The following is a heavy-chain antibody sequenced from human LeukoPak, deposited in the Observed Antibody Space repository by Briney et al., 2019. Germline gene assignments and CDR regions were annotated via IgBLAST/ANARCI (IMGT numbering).Heavy chain of an antibody. J-gene: IGHJ4*02. V-gene: IGHV3-23*01. CDR1: GFTFSSYA. CDR2: ISGSGGST. D-gene: IGHD3-22*01. CDR3: AKDMGTYCYDSSGYYSPRYYFDY. Sequence: PGGSLRLSCAASGFTFSSYAMSWVRQAPGKGLEWVSAISGSGGSTYYADSVKGRFTISRDNSKNTLYLQMNSLRAEDTAVYYCAKDMGTYCYDSSGYYSPRYYFDYWGQGTLVTVSS.